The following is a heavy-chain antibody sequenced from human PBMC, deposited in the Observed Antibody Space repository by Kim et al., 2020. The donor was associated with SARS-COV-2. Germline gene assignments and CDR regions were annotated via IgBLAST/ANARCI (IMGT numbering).Heavy chain of an antibody. V-gene: IGHV3-21*01. J-gene: IGHJ4*02. CDR3: ARGEGMGTIFHYFDY. Sequence: DSVEGRFIISRDKAKNSLYLQMSSLRAEDTAVYYCARGEGMGTIFHYFDYWGQGTLVTVAS. D-gene: IGHD1-1*01.